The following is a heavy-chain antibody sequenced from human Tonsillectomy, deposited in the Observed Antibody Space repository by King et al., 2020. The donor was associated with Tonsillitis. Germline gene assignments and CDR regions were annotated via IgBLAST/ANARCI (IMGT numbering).Heavy chain of an antibody. CDR1: GGSISGYY. Sequence: QLQESGPGLVKPSETLSLTCTVSGGSISGYYWSWIRQPPGKGLEWIGYIYYSGSTHYNPSLKSRVTISVDTSKNQFSLKLTSVTAADTAGYYCARAQWLGPNWFDPWGQGTLVTVSS. V-gene: IGHV4-59*01. D-gene: IGHD6-19*01. J-gene: IGHJ5*02. CDR3: ARAQWLGPNWFDP. CDR2: IYYSGST.